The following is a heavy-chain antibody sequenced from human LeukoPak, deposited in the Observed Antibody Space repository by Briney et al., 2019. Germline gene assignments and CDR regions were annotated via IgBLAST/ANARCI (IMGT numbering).Heavy chain of an antibody. D-gene: IGHD4-17*01. V-gene: IGHV3-9*01. Sequence: GGSLRLSCAASGFTFDDYAMHWVRQAPGKGLEWVSGISWNSGSIGYADSVKGRFTISRDNAKNSLYLQMNILRAEDTAVYYCARPLYFGDFDAFGIWGQGTLVTVSS. CDR3: ARPLYFGDFDAFGI. CDR1: GFTFDDYA. CDR2: ISWNSGSI. J-gene: IGHJ3*02.